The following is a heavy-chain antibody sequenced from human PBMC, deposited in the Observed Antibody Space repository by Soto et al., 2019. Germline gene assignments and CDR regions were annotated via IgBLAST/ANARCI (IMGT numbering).Heavy chain of an antibody. CDR1: CGSFSGYY. CDR2: INHSGST. J-gene: IGHJ5*02. D-gene: IGHD2-2*01. Sequence: SETLSLTCAVYCGSFSGYYWSWIRQPPGKGLEWIGEINHSGSTNYNPSLKSRVTISVDTSKNQFSLKLSSVTAADTAVYYCARGLGGRYCSSTSCGNWFDPWGQGTLVTVSS. CDR3: ARGLGGRYCSSTSCGNWFDP. V-gene: IGHV4-34*01.